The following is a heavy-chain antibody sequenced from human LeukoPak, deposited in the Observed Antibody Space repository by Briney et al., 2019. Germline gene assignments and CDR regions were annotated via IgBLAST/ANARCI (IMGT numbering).Heavy chain of an antibody. CDR1: GYSFTDYY. CDR3: ARGAKYCSSTSCYEDAFDF. D-gene: IGHD2-2*01. J-gene: IGHJ3*01. V-gene: IGHV1-2*02. Sequence: ASVKVSCKASGYSFTDYYMHWVRQAPGQGLEWMGWISPRSGDTSYAQKFQGRVTMTRDTSINTVDMDLSGLTSDDTAVFYCARGAKYCSSTSCYEDAFDFWGQGTMVTVSS. CDR2: ISPRSGDT.